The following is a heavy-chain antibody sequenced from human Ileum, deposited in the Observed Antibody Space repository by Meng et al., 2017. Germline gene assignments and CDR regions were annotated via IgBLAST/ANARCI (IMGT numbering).Heavy chain of an antibody. CDR2: TRNKAHSYTT. J-gene: IGHJ4*02. CDR1: GFTISDHF. Sequence: GESLKISCAASGFTISDHFMDWVRQAPGKGLEWVGRTRNKAHSYTTEYAASVKGRVTISRDDSKNSLYLQMSSLKTEDTAVYYCARDLSGIGSQDGYWGQGTLVTVSS. D-gene: IGHD3-22*01. V-gene: IGHV3-72*01. CDR3: ARDLSGIGSQDGY.